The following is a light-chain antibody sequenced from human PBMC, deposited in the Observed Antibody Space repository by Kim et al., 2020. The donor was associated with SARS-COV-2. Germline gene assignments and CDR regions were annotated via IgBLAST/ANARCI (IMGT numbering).Light chain of an antibody. CDR1: QSIRSW. CDR2: KAS. V-gene: IGKV1-5*03. J-gene: IGKJ4*01. CDR3: QQYNSDSLT. Sequence: DIQMTQSPSTLSASVGDRVTITCRASQSIRSWLAWYQQRPGKAPNLLIYKASSLESGVPSRFSGSGSGTEFTLTISSLQPDDFATYYCQQYNSDSLTFGGGTKLEIK.